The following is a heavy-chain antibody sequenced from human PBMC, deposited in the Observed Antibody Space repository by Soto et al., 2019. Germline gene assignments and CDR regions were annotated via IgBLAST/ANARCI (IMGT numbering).Heavy chain of an antibody. CDR1: GPPISSNDYF. J-gene: IGHJ4*02. D-gene: IGHD2-15*01. V-gene: IGHV4-39*01. CDR3: TAIVVGATRHSDVDH. CDR2: MHASGGT. Sequence: PETLSLTCSVSGPPISSNDYFWAWIRQPPGRGLEFIASMHASGGTYHASSLKSRATMSLDTSKHQCSLKLQSVTAADTVTYYCTAIVVGATRHSDVDHWGQGTRVTAPQ.